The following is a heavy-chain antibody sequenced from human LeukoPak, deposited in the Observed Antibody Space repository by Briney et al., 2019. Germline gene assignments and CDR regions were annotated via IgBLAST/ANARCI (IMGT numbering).Heavy chain of an antibody. Sequence: GGSLRLSCAAPGFTFSSYAMHWVRQAPGKGLEWVAVISYDGSNKYYADSVKGRFTISRDNSKNTLYLQMNSLRAEDTAVYYCASVAAAGTLVSYIDYWGQGTLVTVSS. J-gene: IGHJ4*02. CDR1: GFTFSSYA. V-gene: IGHV3-30-3*01. CDR2: ISYDGSNK. CDR3: ASVAAAGTLVSYIDY. D-gene: IGHD6-13*01.